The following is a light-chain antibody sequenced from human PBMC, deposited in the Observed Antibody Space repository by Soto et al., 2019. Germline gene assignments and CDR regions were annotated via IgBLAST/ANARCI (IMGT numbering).Light chain of an antibody. CDR2: DAF. J-gene: IGKJ1*01. CDR1: QSVSRNY. V-gene: IGKV3-20*01. CDR3: QQYGDSPRT. Sequence: EIVLTQSPGTLSLSPGERATLSCRASQSVSRNYLAWYQQRPGQAPRLLIYDAFNRATGIPDRFSGRGSGTDFTLTISRLEPEDFAVYYCQQYGDSPRTFGPGTKVEIK.